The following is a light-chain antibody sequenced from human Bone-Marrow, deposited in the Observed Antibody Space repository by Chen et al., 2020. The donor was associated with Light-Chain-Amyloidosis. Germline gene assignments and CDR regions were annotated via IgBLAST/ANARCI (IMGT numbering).Light chain of an antibody. J-gene: IGLJ3*02. CDR3: QSADSSDLGV. V-gene: IGLV3-25*03. CDR2: KDS. Sequence: SYELTQPPSVSVSPGQTARITCSGDALPKQYAYWYQQKPGQAPVLVIYKDSERPSGIPERFSGSSSGTKVTLTISGVQAEDEADYYCQSADSSDLGVFGGGTKLTVL. CDR1: ALPKQY.